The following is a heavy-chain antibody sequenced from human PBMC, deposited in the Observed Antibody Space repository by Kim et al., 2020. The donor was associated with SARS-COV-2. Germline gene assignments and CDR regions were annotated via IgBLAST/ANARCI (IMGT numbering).Heavy chain of an antibody. J-gene: IGHJ4*02. D-gene: IGHD3-10*01. Sequence: LKSRVTISVDTSKNQFSLKLSSVTAADTAVYYCARWNVLLWFGEMYYFDYWGQGTLVTVSS. V-gene: IGHV4-34*01. CDR3: ARWNVLLWFGEMYYFDY.